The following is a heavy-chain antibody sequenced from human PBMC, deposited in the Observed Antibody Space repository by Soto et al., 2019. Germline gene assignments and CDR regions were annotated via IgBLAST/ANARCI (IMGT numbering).Heavy chain of an antibody. J-gene: IGHJ4*02. V-gene: IGHV1-69*01. Sequence: QVQLVQSGAEVKKPGSSVKVSCKASGGTFSSYSINWVRQAPGQGLEWMGEIIPIFGTANYAQKFQGRVTITADESTSTAYMEMSSLRSEDTAVYYCARDGGRHSGGIDYWGQGTLVTVSS. CDR1: GGTFSSYS. D-gene: IGHD1-26*01. CDR2: IIPIFGTA. CDR3: ARDGGRHSGGIDY.